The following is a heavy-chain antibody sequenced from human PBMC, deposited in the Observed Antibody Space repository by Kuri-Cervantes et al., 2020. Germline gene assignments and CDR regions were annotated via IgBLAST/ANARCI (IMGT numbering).Heavy chain of an antibody. CDR3: ARVLGWFDP. V-gene: IGHV4-34*01. J-gene: IGHJ5*02. Sequence: GSLRLSCTVSGDSISGYYWNWIRQPPGKGLEWIGEINHSGNTNYNPSLKSRVTISVDTSKNQFSLKLTSVTGADTAVYYCARVLGWFDPWGQGTLVTVSS. CDR1: GDSISGYY. CDR2: INHSGNT.